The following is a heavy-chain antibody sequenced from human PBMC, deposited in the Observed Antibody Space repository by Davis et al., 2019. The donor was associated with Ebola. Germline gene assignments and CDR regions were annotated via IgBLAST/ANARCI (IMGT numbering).Heavy chain of an antibody. CDR3: ARSPLLRYFDWLPGDYYYYYYMDV. D-gene: IGHD3-9*01. CDR1: GYTFTSYD. Sequence: ASVKVSCKASGYTFTSYDINWVRQATGQGLEWMGWMNPNSGNTGYAQTFQGRVTITADESTNTAYLEVTSLRYEDTAVYYCARSPLLRYFDWLPGDYYYYYYMDVWGKGTTVTVSS. J-gene: IGHJ6*03. V-gene: IGHV1-8*01. CDR2: MNPNSGNT.